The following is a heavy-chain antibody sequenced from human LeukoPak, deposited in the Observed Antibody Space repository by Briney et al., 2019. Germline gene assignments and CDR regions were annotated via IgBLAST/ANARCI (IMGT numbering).Heavy chain of an antibody. J-gene: IGHJ4*02. CDR3: ARVDSSSWYVLGY. CDR2: ISYDGSNK. Sequence: GGSLRLSCAASGFTFSSYAMHWVRQAPGKGLEWVAVISYDGSNKYYADSVKGRFTISRDNSKNTLYLQMNSLRAEDTAVYYCARVDSSSWYVLGYWGQGTLVTVSS. D-gene: IGHD6-13*01. CDR1: GFTFSSYA. V-gene: IGHV3-30*04.